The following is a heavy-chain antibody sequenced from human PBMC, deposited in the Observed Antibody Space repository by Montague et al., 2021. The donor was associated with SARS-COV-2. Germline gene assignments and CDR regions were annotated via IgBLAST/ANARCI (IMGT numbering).Heavy chain of an antibody. Sequence: CAISGDSVFSNSATWNWIRQSPSRGREWLGRTYYESKWLNDYRGXLRSRMIINPDTSRNQFSLQLNSVTPEDTAVYYCARWDIPRGTFSGWGQGTMVTVSS. CDR1: GDSVFSNSAT. V-gene: IGHV6-1*01. CDR3: ARWDIPRGTFSG. D-gene: IGHD3-16*01. J-gene: IGHJ3*01. CDR2: TYYESKWLN.